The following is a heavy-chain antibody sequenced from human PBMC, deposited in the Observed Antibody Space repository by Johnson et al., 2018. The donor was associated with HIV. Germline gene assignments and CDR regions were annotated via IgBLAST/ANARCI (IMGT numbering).Heavy chain of an antibody. CDR1: GFTFSSYG. V-gene: IGHV3-30*03. CDR2: ISYDGSNE. Sequence: QVQLVESGGGVVQPGRSLRLSCAASGFTFSSYGMHWVRQAPGKGLEWVAVISYDGSNEYYVDSVKGRFTISRDNAKNSLYLQMNSLRAEDTAVYYCARSFGVTTPGAFDIWGQGTMVTVSS. D-gene: IGHD3-3*01. J-gene: IGHJ3*02. CDR3: ARSFGVTTPGAFDI.